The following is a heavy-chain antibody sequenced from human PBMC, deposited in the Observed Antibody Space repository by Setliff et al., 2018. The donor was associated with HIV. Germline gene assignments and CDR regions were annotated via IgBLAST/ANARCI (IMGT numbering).Heavy chain of an antibody. CDR3: ASFFVTTVTNQDY. V-gene: IGHV4-34*01. CDR2: VNHNGNI. Sequence: NPSETLSLTCGLNAVPFSNYYWNWIRQSPEKGLEWIVEVNHNGNINYNPSLQSRVTVSVDTSKPQFSLEMSSLTAADTAMYYCASFFVTTVTNQDYWGQGTPVTVSS. J-gene: IGHJ4*02. CDR1: AVPFSNYY. D-gene: IGHD4-17*01.